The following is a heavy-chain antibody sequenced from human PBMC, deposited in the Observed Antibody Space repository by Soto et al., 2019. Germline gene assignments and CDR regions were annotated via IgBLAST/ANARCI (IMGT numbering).Heavy chain of an antibody. J-gene: IGHJ6*02. CDR1: GGTFSSYA. CDR2: IIPIFGTA. V-gene: IGHV1-69*01. CDR3: ARSLYDFWSGPHYYYYGMDV. Sequence: SVKVSCKASGGTFSSYAISWVRQAPGQGLEWMGGIIPIFGTANYAQKFQGRVTITADESTSTAYMELSSLRSEDTAVYYCARSLYDFWSGPHYYYYGMDVWGQGTTVTVSS. D-gene: IGHD3-3*01.